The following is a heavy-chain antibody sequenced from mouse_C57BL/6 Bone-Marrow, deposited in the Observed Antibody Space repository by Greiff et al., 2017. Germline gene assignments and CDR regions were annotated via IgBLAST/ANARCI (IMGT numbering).Heavy chain of an antibody. CDR3: AKNLFYSNYWYFDV. CDR2: IWRGGST. CDR1: GFSLTSYG. V-gene: IGHV2-5*01. J-gene: IGHJ1*03. D-gene: IGHD2-5*01. Sequence: QVQLKESGPGLVQPSQSLSITCTVSGFSLTSYGVHWVRQSPGKGLEWLGVIWRGGSTDYNAAFMSRLSITKDNSKSQVFFKMNSLQADDTAIYYCAKNLFYSNYWYFDVWGTGTTVTVSS.